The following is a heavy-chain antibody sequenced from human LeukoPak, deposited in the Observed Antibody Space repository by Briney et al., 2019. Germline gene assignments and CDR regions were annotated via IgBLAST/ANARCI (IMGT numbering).Heavy chain of an antibody. Sequence: SETLSLTCTVSGDSFNDYYWSWIRQPPGKGLEWIGYIYYTGTTNYNPSLKSRVTISVDTSKNQFSLKLSSVTAADTAVYYCVSLRKRGGAFDNWGQGTMVTVSS. CDR2: IYYTGTT. CDR1: GDSFNDYY. V-gene: IGHV4-59*12. J-gene: IGHJ3*02. CDR3: VSLRKRGGAFDN.